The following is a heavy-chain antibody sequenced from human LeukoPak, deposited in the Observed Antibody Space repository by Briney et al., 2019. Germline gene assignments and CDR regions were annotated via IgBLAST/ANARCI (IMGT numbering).Heavy chain of an antibody. V-gene: IGHV3-30*03. J-gene: IGHJ4*02. CDR3: ARDQDSSGYYYVHFDY. CDR1: GFPFSSYD. D-gene: IGHD3-22*01. CDR2: ISYDGSNK. Sequence: GGSLGLSFAASGFPFSSYDMPWARQAPGKGLEWVAVISYDGSNKYYADSVKGRFTISRDNAKNSLYLQMNSLRAEDTAVYYCARDQDSSGYYYVHFDYWGQGTLVTVSS.